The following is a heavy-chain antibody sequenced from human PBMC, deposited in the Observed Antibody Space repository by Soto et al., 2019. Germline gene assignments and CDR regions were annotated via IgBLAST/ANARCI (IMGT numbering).Heavy chain of an antibody. CDR3: VRDGNNWNDFDY. J-gene: IGHJ4*02. V-gene: IGHV3-7*01. CDR1: TFIFSTYW. CDR2: IKRDGSET. D-gene: IGHD1-20*01. Sequence: EVQLVESGGGLVQPGGSLRLSCAAHTFIFSTYWMTWVRQAPGKGLEWVANIKRDGSETHYADSVKGRFTISRDNAKNSLYLQMNSLRVEDTAVYYCVRDGNNWNDFDYWGQGTLVTVSS.